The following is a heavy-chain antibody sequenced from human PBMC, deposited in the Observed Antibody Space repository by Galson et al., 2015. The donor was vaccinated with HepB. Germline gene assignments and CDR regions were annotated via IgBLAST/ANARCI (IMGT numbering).Heavy chain of an antibody. CDR3: ARMGYDSSGSTNFDY. J-gene: IGHJ4*02. Sequence: SVKVSCKASGYTFTSYGISWVRQAPGQGLEWMGWISAYKGNTNYAQKLQGRVTMTTDTSTSTAYMELRSLRSDDTAVYYCARMGYDSSGSTNFDYWGQGTLVTVSS. CDR2: ISAYKGNT. V-gene: IGHV1-18*01. D-gene: IGHD3-22*01. CDR1: GYTFTSYG.